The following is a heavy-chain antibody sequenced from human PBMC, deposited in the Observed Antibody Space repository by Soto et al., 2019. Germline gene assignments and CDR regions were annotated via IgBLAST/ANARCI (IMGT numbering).Heavy chain of an antibody. CDR2: IAHSGST. CDR1: GGSISRSNW. Sequence: QVQLQEAGPGLVKPSGTLSLTCAVSGGSISRSNWWSLVRQPPGKGMGWIGEIAHSGSTNYNPSLKSRVTISVDKSKIQLPLKRSSVTAADTAVYYCARLGVVTLGGSYIDYWGQGTPVTVSS. CDR3: ARLGVVTLGGSYIDY. D-gene: IGHD3-16*02. J-gene: IGHJ4*02. V-gene: IGHV4-4*02.